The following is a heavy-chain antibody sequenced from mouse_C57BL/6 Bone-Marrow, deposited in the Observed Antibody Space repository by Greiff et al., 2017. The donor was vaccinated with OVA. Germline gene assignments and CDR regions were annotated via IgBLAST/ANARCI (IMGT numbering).Heavy chain of an antibody. V-gene: IGHV1-66*01. CDR1: GYSFTSYY. J-gene: IGHJ4*01. CDR3: ARSWLPYYYAMDY. CDR2: IYPGSGNT. Sequence: QVQLQQSGPELVKPGASVKISCKASGYSFTSYYIHWVKQRPGQGLEWIGWIYPGSGNTKYNEKFKGKATLTADTSSSTAYMQLSSLTSEDSAVYYCARSWLPYYYAMDYWGQGTSVTVSS. D-gene: IGHD2-2*01.